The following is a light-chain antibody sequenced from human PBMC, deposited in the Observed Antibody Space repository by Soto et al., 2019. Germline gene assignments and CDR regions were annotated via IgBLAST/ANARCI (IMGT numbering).Light chain of an antibody. CDR3: QQYNIYSWT. J-gene: IGKJ1*01. Sequence: DIQMTQSPSTLSASVGDRVTITCRASQSISSWLAWYQQKPGKAPKLLIYKASSLESGVPSRFSGSGSGTGFTLTISSLQPDDFATYYCQQYNIYSWTFGQGTKVEIK. CDR2: KAS. V-gene: IGKV1-5*03. CDR1: QSISSW.